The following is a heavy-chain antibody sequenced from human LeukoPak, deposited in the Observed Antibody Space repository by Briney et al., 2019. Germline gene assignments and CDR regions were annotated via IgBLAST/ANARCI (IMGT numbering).Heavy chain of an antibody. J-gene: IGHJ4*02. D-gene: IGHD2-15*01. CDR2: IIPIFGTA. CDR1: GYTFTSCD. Sequence: SVKVSCKASGYTFTSCDISWVRQAPGQGLEWMGGIIPIFGTANYAQKFQGRVTITADESTSTAYMELSSLRSEDTAVYYCARVPEGYCSGGGCYYFDYWGQGTLVTVSS. CDR3: ARVPEGYCSGGGCYYFDY. V-gene: IGHV1-69*13.